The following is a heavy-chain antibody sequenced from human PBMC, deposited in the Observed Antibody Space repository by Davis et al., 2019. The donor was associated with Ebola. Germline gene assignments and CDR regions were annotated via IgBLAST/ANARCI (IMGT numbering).Heavy chain of an antibody. J-gene: IGHJ4*02. Sequence: GESLKISCAASGFTFSTYAMSWVRQAPGKGLEWVSSISGGGGRTEYADSAKGRLTISRDNAKNTLYLQMNSLRAEDTAVYYCAKDISPHNGVIVTQADYWGQGTLVTVSS. CDR2: ISGGGGRT. D-gene: IGHD1-1*01. CDR3: AKDISPHNGVIVTQADY. V-gene: IGHV3-23*01. CDR1: GFTFSTYA.